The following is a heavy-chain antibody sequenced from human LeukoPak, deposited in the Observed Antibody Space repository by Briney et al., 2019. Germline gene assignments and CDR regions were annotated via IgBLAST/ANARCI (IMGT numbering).Heavy chain of an antibody. J-gene: IGHJ6*03. CDR3: ANGFVLPYYHYYMDV. D-gene: IGHD3-16*01. V-gene: IGHV3-23*01. CDR1: GFTFSSYA. CDR2: ISGSGGST. Sequence: PGGSLRLSCAASGFTFSSYAMSWVRQAPGKGLEWVSAISGSGGSTYYADSVKGRFTISRDNSKNTLYLQMNSLRAEDTAVYYCANGFVLPYYHYYMDVWGKGTTVTVSS.